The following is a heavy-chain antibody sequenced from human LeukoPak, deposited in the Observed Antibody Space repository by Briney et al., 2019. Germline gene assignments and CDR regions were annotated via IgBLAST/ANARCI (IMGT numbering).Heavy chain of an antibody. J-gene: IGHJ4*02. Sequence: GGSLRLSCAASGFTFSSYAMSWVRQAPGKGLEWVANINQDGSQKYHVDSVKGRFTISRDNAKNSLYVKMNSLRAEDTAVYYCARGLGAGSYTGLKWGQGTLVTVSS. D-gene: IGHD1-26*01. CDR1: GFTFSSYA. CDR3: ARGLGAGSYTGLK. CDR2: INQDGSQK. V-gene: IGHV3-7*01.